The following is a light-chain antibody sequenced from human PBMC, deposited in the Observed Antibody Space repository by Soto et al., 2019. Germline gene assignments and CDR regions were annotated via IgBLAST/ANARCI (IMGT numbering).Light chain of an antibody. CDR1: QSISNH. CDR3: QQSYSSPPT. CDR2: AAS. Sequence: DIQMTQSPSSLSASVEDRVIITCRASQSISNHLNWYQQKPGKAPKLLIFAASSVQSGVPSRFSGSRSGPDFTLTISSLQPEDFATYYCQQSYSSPPTFGQGTKVDIK. J-gene: IGKJ1*01. V-gene: IGKV1-39*01.